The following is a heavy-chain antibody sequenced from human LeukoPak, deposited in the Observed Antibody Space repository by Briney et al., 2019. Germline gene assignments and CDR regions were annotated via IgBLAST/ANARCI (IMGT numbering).Heavy chain of an antibody. D-gene: IGHD3-22*01. J-gene: IGHJ5*02. V-gene: IGHV4-34*01. Sequence: SETLSLTCAVYGGSFSGYYWSWIRQPPGKGLEWIGEINHSGSTNYNPSLKSRVTISVDTSKNQFSLKLSSVTAADTAVYYCARGLGYYYDSSGLKVGWLDPWGQGTLVTVSS. CDR1: GGSFSGYY. CDR3: ARGLGYYYDSSGLKVGWLDP. CDR2: INHSGST.